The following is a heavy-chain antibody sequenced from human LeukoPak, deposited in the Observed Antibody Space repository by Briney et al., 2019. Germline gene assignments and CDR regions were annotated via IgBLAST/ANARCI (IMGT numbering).Heavy chain of an antibody. CDR3: ARRRVTVIVVSTFDS. J-gene: IGHJ4*02. V-gene: IGHV4-34*01. CDR1: GGSFTNYF. Sequence: SETLSLTCALYGGSFTNYFWSWVRQSPGKGLEWIGEVADYGSVNYNPSLQSRVTISLDTSKNHFSLKVSSMTAADTAVYYCARRRVTVIVVSTFDSWGQGTLVTVSS. CDR2: VADYGSV. D-gene: IGHD3-22*01.